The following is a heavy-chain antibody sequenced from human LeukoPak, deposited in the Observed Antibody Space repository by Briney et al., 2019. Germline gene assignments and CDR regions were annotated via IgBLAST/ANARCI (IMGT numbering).Heavy chain of an antibody. J-gene: IGHJ4*02. Sequence: GGSLRLSCAASGFMFGWFSMNFFRQAPGKGLEWLSYISSGGGTTYYSDSVKGRFTISRDDAQNSLYLQMNSLKTEDTAVYYCTKDAYGGKSDYWGQGTLVTVSS. CDR1: GFMFGWFS. CDR2: ISSGGGTT. CDR3: TKDAYGGKSDY. D-gene: IGHD1-26*01. V-gene: IGHV3-48*01.